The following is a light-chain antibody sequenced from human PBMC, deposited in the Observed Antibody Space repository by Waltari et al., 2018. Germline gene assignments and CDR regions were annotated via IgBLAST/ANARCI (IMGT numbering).Light chain of an antibody. CDR1: QSLVYSAGNPS. Sequence: DVVMTQSPLSLPVTLGQPASFPCRSSQSLVYSAGNPSLSWFPQRPGQSPRRLIYKVSNRDSGVPDRFSGSGSGTEFTLKINRVEAEDVGVFYCMQGTHWPYTFGQGTKLEIK. J-gene: IGKJ2*01. CDR2: KVS. CDR3: MQGTHWPYT. V-gene: IGKV2-30*01.